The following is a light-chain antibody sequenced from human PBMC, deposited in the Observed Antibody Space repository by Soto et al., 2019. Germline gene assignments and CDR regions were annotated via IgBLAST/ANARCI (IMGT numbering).Light chain of an antibody. J-gene: IGKJ1*01. CDR3: HQYGSSSWT. CDR2: GAS. V-gene: IGKV3-20*01. Sequence: EIVLTQSPGTLSLSPGERATLSCRASQSVSSSYLAWYQQKPGQAPRLLIYGASSRATGIPDRFIASGSGTDFTLTISRLEPEDFAVYYCHQYGSSSWTFGQGAKVDI. CDR1: QSVSSSY.